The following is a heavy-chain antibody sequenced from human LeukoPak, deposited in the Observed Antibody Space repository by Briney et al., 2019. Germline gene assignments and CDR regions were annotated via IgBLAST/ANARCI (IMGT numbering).Heavy chain of an antibody. CDR2: ISSSSSTI. CDR3: ATAGGYLDY. CDR1: GFTFSSYS. J-gene: IGHJ4*02. D-gene: IGHD2-15*01. V-gene: IGHV3-48*04. Sequence: GGSLRLSCAASGFTFSSYSMNWVRQAPGKGLEWVSYISSSSSTIYYADSVKGRFTISRDNAKNSLYLQMNSLRAEDAAVYFCATAGGYLDYWGQGTLLTVSS.